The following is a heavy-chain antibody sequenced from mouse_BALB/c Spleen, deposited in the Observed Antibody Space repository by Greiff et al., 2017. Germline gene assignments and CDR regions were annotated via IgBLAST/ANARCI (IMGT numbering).Heavy chain of an antibody. J-gene: IGHJ1*01. CDR2: ISSGGST. CDR1: GFTFSSYA. Sequence: EVKLVESGGGLVKPGGSLKLSCAASGFTFSSYAMSWVRQTPEKRLEWVASISSGGSTYYPDSVKGRFTISRDNARNILYLQMSSLRSEDTAMYYCARVGARGSSFYWYFDVWGAGTTVTVSS. CDR3: ARVGARGSSFYWYFDV. V-gene: IGHV5-6-5*01. D-gene: IGHD1-1*01.